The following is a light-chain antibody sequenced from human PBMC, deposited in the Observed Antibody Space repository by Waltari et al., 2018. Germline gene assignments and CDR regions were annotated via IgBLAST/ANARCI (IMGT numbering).Light chain of an antibody. V-gene: IGLV2-8*01. CDR3: TSYAGSHNWV. CDR2: EVN. Sequence: QSALTQPPPAPGSPGQSVTIPCTGTSSDVGGYNYVSWYQHHPGKAPKLMISEVNTRPSGVPDRFSGSKSGNTASLTVSGLQADDEADYYCTSYAGSHNWVFGGGTKLTVL. J-gene: IGLJ2*01. CDR1: SSDVGGYNY.